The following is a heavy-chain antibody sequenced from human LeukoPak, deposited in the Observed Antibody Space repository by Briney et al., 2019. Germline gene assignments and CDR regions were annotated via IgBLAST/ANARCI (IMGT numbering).Heavy chain of an antibody. D-gene: IGHD1-26*01. V-gene: IGHV3-23*01. CDR3: XXXXPFVGATFDY. J-gene: IGHJ4*02. CDR1: GFTFSSYA. CDR2: ISGSGGST. Sequence: GGSLRLSCAASGFTFSSYAMSWVRQAPGKGLEWVSAISGSGGSTYYADSVKGRFTISRDNSKNTLYLQMNSLIAEDTAVYDCXXXXPFVGATFDYWGQGTLVTVSS.